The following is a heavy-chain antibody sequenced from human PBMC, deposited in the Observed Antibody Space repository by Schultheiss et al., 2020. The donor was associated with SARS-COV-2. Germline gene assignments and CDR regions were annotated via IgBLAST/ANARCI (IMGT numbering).Heavy chain of an antibody. Sequence: SETLSLTCTVSGGSISSYYWSCIRQPPGKGLEWIGYIYYSGSTNYNPSLKSRVTISVDTSKNQFSLKLSSVTAADTAVYYCARDRTTMVRGVWAWFDPWGQGTLVTVSS. CDR1: GGSISSYY. CDR2: IYYSGST. CDR3: ARDRTTMVRGVWAWFDP. D-gene: IGHD3-10*01. J-gene: IGHJ5*02. V-gene: IGHV4-59*12.